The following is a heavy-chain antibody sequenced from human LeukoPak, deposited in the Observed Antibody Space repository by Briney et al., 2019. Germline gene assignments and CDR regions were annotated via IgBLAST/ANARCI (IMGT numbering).Heavy chain of an antibody. Sequence: GGSLRLSCAASGFTFSSYSMNWVRQAPGKGLEWVSSISSSSSYIYYADSVKGRFTISRDNAKNSLYLQTNSLRAEDTAVYYCARVLAGTIDYWGQGTLVTVSS. CDR2: ISSSSSYI. CDR3: ARVLAGTIDY. V-gene: IGHV3-21*01. D-gene: IGHD6-19*01. J-gene: IGHJ4*02. CDR1: GFTFSSYS.